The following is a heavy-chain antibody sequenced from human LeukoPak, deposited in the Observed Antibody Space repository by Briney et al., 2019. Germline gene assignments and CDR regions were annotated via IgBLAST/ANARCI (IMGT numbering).Heavy chain of an antibody. CDR2: INPNSGGT. D-gene: IGHD2-21*02. V-gene: IGHV1-2*02. CDR3: ARVGLAYCGGDCYSFDY. CDR1: GYTFTGYY. J-gene: IGHJ4*02. Sequence: GASVKVSCKASGYTFTGYYMHWVRQAPGQGLEWMGWINPNSGGTNYAQKFQGRVTMTRDTSISTAYMELSRLRSDDTAVYYCARVGLAYCGGDCYSFDYWGQGTLVTVSS.